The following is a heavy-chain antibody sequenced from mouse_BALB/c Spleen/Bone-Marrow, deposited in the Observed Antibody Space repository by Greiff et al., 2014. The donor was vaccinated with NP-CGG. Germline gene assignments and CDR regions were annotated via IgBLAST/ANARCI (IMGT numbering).Heavy chain of an antibody. CDR3: ARQLNGNNAY. V-gene: IGHV1S30*01. J-gene: IGHJ3*01. Sequence: EVKLVESGPELWNPGLSGKLSSKPFGYPFTAYYMHWGKKSLGKSLEGIGEINPYNGGTSYNQKFKGKATLTVDTSSSTAFMELHSLTSEDSLVYYCARQLNGNNAYWGQGTLVTVSA. CDR2: INPYNGGT. D-gene: IGHD2-1*01. CDR1: GYPFTAYY.